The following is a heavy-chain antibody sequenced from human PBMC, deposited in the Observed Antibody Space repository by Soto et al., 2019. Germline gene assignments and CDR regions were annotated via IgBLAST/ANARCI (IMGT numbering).Heavy chain of an antibody. Sequence: EVQLLESGGGLVQPGGSLRLSCAASGFTFSSYAMSCVRQAPGKGLEWVSAISGSGGSTYYADSVKGRFTISRDNSTNMLYLQMNTLSAEDTAVYYCAKDPKAVAGGAYCGQGTLVTVSS. D-gene: IGHD6-19*01. CDR1: GFTFSSYA. CDR3: AKDPKAVAGGAY. J-gene: IGHJ4*02. V-gene: IGHV3-23*01. CDR2: ISGSGGST.